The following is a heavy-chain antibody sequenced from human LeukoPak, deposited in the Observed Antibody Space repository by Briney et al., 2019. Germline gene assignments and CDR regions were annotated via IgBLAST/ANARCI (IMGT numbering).Heavy chain of an antibody. CDR2: IYTSGST. CDR3: ASKVSASGRKAIYYYYYMDV. J-gene: IGHJ6*03. V-gene: IGHV4-61*02. CDR1: GGSISSGSYY. D-gene: IGHD3-10*01. Sequence: KASETLSLTCTVSGGSISSGSYYWSWIRQPAGKGLEWIGRIYTSGSTNYNPSLKSRVTISVDTSKNQFSLKLSSVTAADTAVYYCASKVSASGRKAIYYYYYMDVWGKGTTVTISS.